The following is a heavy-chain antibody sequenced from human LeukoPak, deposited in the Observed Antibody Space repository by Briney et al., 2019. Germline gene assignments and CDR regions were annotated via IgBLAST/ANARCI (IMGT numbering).Heavy chain of an antibody. V-gene: IGHV3-48*03. CDR1: GFTFSTYE. J-gene: IGHJ3*02. Sequence: GESLNISCAASGFTFSTYELYWVRQAPGKGLEWISYISSGGTTIKYADSVRGRFTISRDDGRESLYLQMNSLRVEDTAIYYCGASRQYVGAFDIWGQGTLVSVSS. D-gene: IGHD3-16*01. CDR3: GASRQYVGAFDI. CDR2: ISSGGTTI.